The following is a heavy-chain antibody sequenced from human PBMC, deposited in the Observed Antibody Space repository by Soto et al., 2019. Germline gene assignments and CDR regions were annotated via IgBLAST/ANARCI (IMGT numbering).Heavy chain of an antibody. CDR1: GGSFSGYY. V-gene: IGHV4-34*01. CDR2: INHSGST. J-gene: IGHJ4*02. Sequence: NPSETLSLTGAVYGGSFSGYYWSWIRQPPGKGLEWIGEINHSGSTNYNPSLKSRVTISVDTSKNQFSLKLSSVTAADTAVYYCARAPQSRDGYNEGAGFDYWGQGTLVTVSS. CDR3: ARAPQSRDGYNEGAGFDY. D-gene: IGHD5-12*01.